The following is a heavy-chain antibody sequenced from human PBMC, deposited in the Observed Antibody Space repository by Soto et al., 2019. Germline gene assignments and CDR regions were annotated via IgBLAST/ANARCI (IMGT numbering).Heavy chain of an antibody. D-gene: IGHD3-16*01. Sequence: PGESLKISCKGSGYTFTSHWISWVRQMPGKGLEWMGRIDPADSYTNYSPSFQGHVTISADKSISTAYLQWSSLKASDTAIYYCARHMESAGDDYWGQGTLVTAPQ. CDR1: GYTFTSHW. J-gene: IGHJ4*02. CDR3: ARHMESAGDDY. V-gene: IGHV5-10-1*01. CDR2: IDPADSYT.